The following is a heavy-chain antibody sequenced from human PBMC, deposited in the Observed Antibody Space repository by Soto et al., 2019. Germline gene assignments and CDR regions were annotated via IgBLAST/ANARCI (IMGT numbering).Heavy chain of an antibody. J-gene: IGHJ4*02. Sequence: HLQLQESGPGLVKPSETLSLTCTVSGDAISNDYYWGWVRQPPGKGLEWIAPIFDSGKTYPNPALKGRVTVLMDTSKNQFSLNLSFVTATDTAVYFCARLRRLVCGGDCHYFDHWGQGTLVTVSS. D-gene: IGHD2-21*02. CDR2: IFDSGKT. CDR3: ARLRRLVCGGDCHYFDH. V-gene: IGHV4-39*01. CDR1: GDAISNDYY.